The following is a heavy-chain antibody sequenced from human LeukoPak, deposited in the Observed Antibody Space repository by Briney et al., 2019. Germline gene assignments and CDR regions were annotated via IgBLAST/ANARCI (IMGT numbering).Heavy chain of an antibody. J-gene: IGHJ4*02. CDR1: GGTFSSYA. CDR2: IIPIFGTA. V-gene: IGHV1-69*05. D-gene: IGHD6-19*01. Sequence: SVKVSCKASGGTFSSYAISWVRQAPGQGLEWMGGIIPIFGTANYAQKFQGRVTITTDESTGTAYMELSSLRSEDTAVYYCARAPIAVAGHFDYWGQGTLVTVSS. CDR3: ARAPIAVAGHFDY.